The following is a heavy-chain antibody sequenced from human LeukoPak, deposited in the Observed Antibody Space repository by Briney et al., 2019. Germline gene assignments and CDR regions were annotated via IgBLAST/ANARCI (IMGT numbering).Heavy chain of an antibody. D-gene: IGHD4-17*01. CDR3: ARNNYGECAY. CDR1: EFTFSSYS. V-gene: IGHV3-7*01. J-gene: IGHJ4*02. CDR2: IKQDGSEK. Sequence: GGSLRLSCAASEFTFSSYSMNWVRQAPGKGLEWVANIKQDGSEKYYVDSVKGRFTISRDNAKNSLYLQMNSLRAEDTAVYYCARNNYGECAYWGQGTLVTVSS.